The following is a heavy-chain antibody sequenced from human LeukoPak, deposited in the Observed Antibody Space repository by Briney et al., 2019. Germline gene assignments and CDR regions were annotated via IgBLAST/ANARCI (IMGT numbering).Heavy chain of an antibody. Sequence: SQTLSLTCTVSGGSISSGDYSWSWIRQPPGRGLEWIGYIYYSGSTYYNPSLKSRVTISVDTSKNQFSLKLSSVTAADTAVYYCARGYCSSTSCYAGGVYNWFDPWGQGTLVTVSS. CDR3: ARGYCSSTSCYAGGVYNWFDP. CDR1: GGSISSGDYS. CDR2: IYYSGST. D-gene: IGHD2-2*01. J-gene: IGHJ5*02. V-gene: IGHV4-30-4*01.